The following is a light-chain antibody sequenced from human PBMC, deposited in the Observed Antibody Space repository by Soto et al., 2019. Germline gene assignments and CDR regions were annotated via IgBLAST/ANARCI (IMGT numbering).Light chain of an antibody. J-gene: IGLJ2*01. CDR2: EVN. V-gene: IGLV2-8*01. Sequence: QSVLTQPPSASGSLGQSVTISCTGTSSDVGGYNYVSWYQQRPGKAPKLMIYEVNERPSGVPDRFSGSKSGNTASLTVSGLQAEDEADYYCSSYGGRNNFVLFGGGTKLTVL. CDR3: SSYGGRNNFVL. CDR1: SSDVGGYNY.